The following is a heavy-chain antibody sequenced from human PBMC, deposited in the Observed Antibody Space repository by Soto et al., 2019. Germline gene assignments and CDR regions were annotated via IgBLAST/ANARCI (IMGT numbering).Heavy chain of an antibody. D-gene: IGHD2-15*01. V-gene: IGHV4-31*03. J-gene: IGHJ5*02. Sequence: PSETLSLTCTVSGGSISSGGYYWSWIRQHPGKGLEWIGYIYYSGSTYYNPSLKSRVTISVDTSKNQFSLKLSSVTAADTAVYYCARVVSAVAATLGPQNWFDPWGQGTLVTVSS. CDR3: ARVVSAVAATLGPQNWFDP. CDR1: GGSISSGGYY. CDR2: IYYSGST.